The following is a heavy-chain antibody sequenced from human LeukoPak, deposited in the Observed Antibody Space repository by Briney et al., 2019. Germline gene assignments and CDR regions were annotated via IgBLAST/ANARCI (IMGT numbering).Heavy chain of an antibody. J-gene: IGHJ4*02. Sequence: GGALRLSCAPSGVTFITYAVTGVRQAPGKGLEWGASISGRGGSRYYADSLRGRVTISRDNSKHTMCLQMDRVRVEDTAVYYCAKALSDVLTAYSPEFGYWGQGTLVTVSS. D-gene: IGHD3-9*01. V-gene: IGHV3-23*01. CDR1: GVTFITYA. CDR2: ISGRGGSR. CDR3: AKALSDVLTAYSPEFGY.